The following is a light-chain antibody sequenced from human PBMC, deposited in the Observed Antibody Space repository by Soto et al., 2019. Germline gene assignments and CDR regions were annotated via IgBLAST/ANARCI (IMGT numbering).Light chain of an antibody. CDR1: QSLLHSNGYNY. Sequence: DIVMTQSPLSLPVTPGEPASISCRSSQSLLHSNGYNYLDWYLQKPGQSPQLXIYLGSNRSSGVPDRFSASGSATDFTLTISRLEPEDFAVYYCQQRYNWPLTFGGGTKVDIK. CDR3: QQRYNWPLT. J-gene: IGKJ4*01. V-gene: IGKV2-28*01. CDR2: LGS.